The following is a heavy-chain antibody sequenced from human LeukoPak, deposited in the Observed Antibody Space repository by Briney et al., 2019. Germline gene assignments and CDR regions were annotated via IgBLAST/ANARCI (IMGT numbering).Heavy chain of an antibody. V-gene: IGHV1-69*06. Sequence: GSSVKVSCKASGGTFSSYAISWVRQAPGQGLEWMGGIIPIFGTANYAQKFQGRVTITADKSTSTAYMELSSLRSEDMAVYYCARAVGDYYGSGSYYYYYYYMDVWGKGTTVTVSS. J-gene: IGHJ6*03. D-gene: IGHD3-10*01. CDR1: GGTFSSYA. CDR3: ARAVGDYYGSGSYYYYYYYMDV. CDR2: IIPIFGTA.